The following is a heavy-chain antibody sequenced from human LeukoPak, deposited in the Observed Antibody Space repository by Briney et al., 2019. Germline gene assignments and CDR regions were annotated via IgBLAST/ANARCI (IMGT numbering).Heavy chain of an antibody. CDR2: INPKTGVT. CDR3: ARDLAMYSPDLDY. V-gene: IGHV1-2*02. J-gene: IGHJ4*02. CDR1: GYTFTDYY. Sequence: ASVKVSCKASGYTFTDYYLHWVRQAPGHGLEWMGWINPKTGVTKYAQNFQGRVTMTRDTSISTAFMEVSRLRSDDTAVFYCARDLAMYSPDLDYWGQGTLVTVSS. D-gene: IGHD1-26*01.